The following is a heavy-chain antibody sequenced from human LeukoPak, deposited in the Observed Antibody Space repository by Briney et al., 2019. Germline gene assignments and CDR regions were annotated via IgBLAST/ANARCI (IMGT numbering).Heavy chain of an antibody. V-gene: IGHV4-34*01. CDR2: INHSGST. CDR3: ARANPADFNL. J-gene: IGHJ2*01. CDR1: GGSFSGYY. D-gene: IGHD1-14*01. Sequence: RASETLSLTCAVYGGSFSGYYWSWIRRPPGKGLERIGEINHSGSTNYNPSLKSRVTISVDTSKNQFSLKLSSVTAADTAVYYCARANPADFNLWGRGTLVTVSS.